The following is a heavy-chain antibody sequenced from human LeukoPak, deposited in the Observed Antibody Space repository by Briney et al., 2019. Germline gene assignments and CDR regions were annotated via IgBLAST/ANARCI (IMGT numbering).Heavy chain of an antibody. D-gene: IGHD6-19*01. Sequence: EGSLRLSRAASGFTFSTYAITWVRQGPGKGLEWVSAIRPDGDRTYYANSVRGRFTISRDNSKDTVYLQINGLRVEDTAVYYCAREQSGTRGWYTVDYWGQGTLVTVSS. CDR3: AREQSGTRGWYTVDY. V-gene: IGHV3-23*01. J-gene: IGHJ4*02. CDR1: GFTFSTYA. CDR2: IRPDGDRT.